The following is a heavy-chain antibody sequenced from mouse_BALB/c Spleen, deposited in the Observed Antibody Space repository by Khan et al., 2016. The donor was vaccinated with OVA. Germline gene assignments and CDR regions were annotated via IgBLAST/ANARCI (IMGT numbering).Heavy chain of an antibody. D-gene: IGHD2-4*01. Sequence: EVQLQESGPGLVKPSQSLSLTCTVTGYSITSEYTWNWIRQFPGNKLEWMGFISYSGHTRYNPSLKSRISITRDTSKNQFFLQLNSVTSEDTATYYCARKDYYDYDPFPYWGQGTLVTVSA. J-gene: IGHJ3*01. CDR3: ARKDYYDYDPFPY. V-gene: IGHV3-2*02. CDR2: ISYSGHT. CDR1: GYSITSEYT.